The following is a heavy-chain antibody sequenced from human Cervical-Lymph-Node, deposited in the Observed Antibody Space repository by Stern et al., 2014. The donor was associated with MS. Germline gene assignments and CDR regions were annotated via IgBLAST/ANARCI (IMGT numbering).Heavy chain of an antibody. CDR2: LIHSGAT. CDR1: GGSFSGYY. Sequence: QVQLQQWGAGLLKPSETLSLTCAVYGGSFSGYYWSWVRQPPGKGLEWIGALIHSGATNYTPPLKSRLTISIDTSKNHISLNLSSGTAADTAVYYCARGRVEVVAATIYYYNAMDIWGQGTTVTVSS. V-gene: IGHV4-34*01. D-gene: IGHD2-15*01. J-gene: IGHJ6*02. CDR3: ARGRVEVVAATIYYYNAMDI.